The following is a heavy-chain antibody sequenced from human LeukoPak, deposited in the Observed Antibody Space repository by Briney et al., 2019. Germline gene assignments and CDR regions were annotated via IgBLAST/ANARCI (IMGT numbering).Heavy chain of an antibody. CDR1: GFTFGVYT. CDR2: INTDGSST. CDR3: ARDRLGYCSSTSCYPFYMDV. V-gene: IGHV3-74*01. J-gene: IGHJ6*03. Sequence: GGSLRLSCAASGFTFGVYTIHWVRQAPGKGLVWVSRINTDGSSTSYAASVKGRFTISRANAKNTLYLQMNSLRAEDTAVYYCARDRLGYCSSTSCYPFYMDVWGKGTTVTVSS. D-gene: IGHD2-2*01.